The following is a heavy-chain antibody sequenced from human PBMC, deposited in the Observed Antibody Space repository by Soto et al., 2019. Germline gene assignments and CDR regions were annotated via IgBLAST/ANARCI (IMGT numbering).Heavy chain of an antibody. J-gene: IGHJ4*02. V-gene: IGHV4-59*08. Sequence: SETLSLTCSVSGASISSYYYTWIRQPPGKGLEWIGDIYHSGTINYKPSLKNRVTISVDTSKNQFSLKLSSVTAAGTAVYYCARVVGSSGDYFDYWGQGTLVTVSS. D-gene: IGHD3-10*01. CDR2: IYHSGTI. CDR1: GASISSYY. CDR3: ARVVGSSGDYFDY.